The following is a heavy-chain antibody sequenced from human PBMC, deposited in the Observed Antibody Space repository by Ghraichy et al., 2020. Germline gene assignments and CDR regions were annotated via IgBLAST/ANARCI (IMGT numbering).Heavy chain of an antibody. J-gene: IGHJ6*02. Sequence: ASVKVSCKASGYTFTSYYMHWVRQAPGQGLEWMGIINPSGGSTSYAQKFQGRVTMTRDTSTSTVYMELSSLRSEDTAVYYCARDLPLECSSTSCSFYYYYGMDVWGQGTTVTVSS. CDR3: ARDLPLECSSTSCSFYYYYGMDV. CDR1: GYTFTSYY. D-gene: IGHD2-2*01. CDR2: INPSGGST. V-gene: IGHV1-46*01.